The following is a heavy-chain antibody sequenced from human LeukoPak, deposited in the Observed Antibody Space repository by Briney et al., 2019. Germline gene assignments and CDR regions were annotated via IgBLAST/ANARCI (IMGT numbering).Heavy chain of an antibody. Sequence: GGSLRLSCEASGFTFSTYSMNWVRQAPGKALEWVSSISSGSSYIYHADSVKGRFTISRDNAKNSLYLQMNSLRAEDTAVYYCARHPVGVAAQDYWGQGTLVTVST. CDR2: ISSGSSYI. CDR1: GFTFSTYS. CDR3: ARHPVGVAAQDY. V-gene: IGHV3-21*01. D-gene: IGHD6-19*01. J-gene: IGHJ4*02.